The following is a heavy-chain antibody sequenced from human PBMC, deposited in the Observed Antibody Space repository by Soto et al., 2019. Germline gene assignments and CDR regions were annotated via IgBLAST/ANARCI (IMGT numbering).Heavy chain of an antibody. CDR2: ISAYNGNT. CDR1: GYTFTSYG. V-gene: IGHV1-18*01. Sequence: QVQLVQSGAEVKKPGASVKVSCKASGYTFTSYGISWVRQAPGQGLEWMGWISAYNGNTNYAQKLQGRVTMTTDTATSTAYMELRSLRSDDTAVYYCARDIVVVPAARTRNAFDIWGQGTMVTVSS. J-gene: IGHJ3*02. CDR3: ARDIVVVPAARTRNAFDI. D-gene: IGHD2-2*01.